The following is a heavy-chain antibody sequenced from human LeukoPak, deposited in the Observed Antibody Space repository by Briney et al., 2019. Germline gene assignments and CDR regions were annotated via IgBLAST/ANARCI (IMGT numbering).Heavy chain of an antibody. J-gene: IGHJ4*02. Sequence: SETLSLTCTVSGGSISSGDYYWSWIRQPPGKGLEWIGYIYYSGSTYYNPSLKSRVTISVDTSKNQFSLKLSSVTAADTAVYYCARLSDDGSGYYYVDYWGQGTLVTVSS. CDR3: ARLSDDGSGYYYVDY. D-gene: IGHD3-22*01. CDR1: GGSISSGDYY. V-gene: IGHV4-30-4*01. CDR2: IYYSGST.